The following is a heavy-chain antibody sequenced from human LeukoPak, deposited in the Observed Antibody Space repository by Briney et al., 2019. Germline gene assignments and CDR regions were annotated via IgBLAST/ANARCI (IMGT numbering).Heavy chain of an antibody. J-gene: IGHJ4*02. D-gene: IGHD3-10*01. CDR2: ISSSSGTI. Sequence: GGSLRLSCAASGFTFDSNGMNWVRQAPGKGLEWVSYISSSSGTIYYADSVKGRFTISRDNAKNSLYLQMNSLRAEDTAVYYCARDWFNDYWGQGTLVTVSS. CDR3: ARDWFNDY. V-gene: IGHV3-48*01. CDR1: GFTFDSNG.